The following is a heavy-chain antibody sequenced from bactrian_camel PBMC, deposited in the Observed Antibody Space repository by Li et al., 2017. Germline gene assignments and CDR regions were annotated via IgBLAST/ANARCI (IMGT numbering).Heavy chain of an antibody. Sequence: DVQLVESGGGLAQPGGSLRLSCAASGFPFSRYAMAWVRQAPGKGLEWVSGINSVGGSTYYADSMKGRFSISRDNAKNTLYLQMNSLKTEDTAVYYCAAVDYDCYSGSWCLNFGVWGQGTQVTVS. CDR1: GFPFSRYA. J-gene: IGHJ6*01. CDR2: INSVGGST. CDR3: AAVDYDCYSGSWCLNFGV. D-gene: IGHD3*01. V-gene: IGHV3S31*01.